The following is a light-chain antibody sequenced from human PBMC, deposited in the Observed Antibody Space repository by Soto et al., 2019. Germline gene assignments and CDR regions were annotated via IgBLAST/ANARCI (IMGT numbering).Light chain of an antibody. CDR2: NDD. V-gene: IGLV1-44*01. Sequence: QSVLTQPPSVSGTPGLRVNISCSGDISNIGKDTVNWYQQLPGTAPKLLMFNDDKRPSGVPDRFSGSRSGTSASLAISGLQSDDEAVYFCSPWDDSLNGWVFGGGTKLTVL. J-gene: IGLJ3*02. CDR3: SPWDDSLNGWV. CDR1: ISNIGKDT.